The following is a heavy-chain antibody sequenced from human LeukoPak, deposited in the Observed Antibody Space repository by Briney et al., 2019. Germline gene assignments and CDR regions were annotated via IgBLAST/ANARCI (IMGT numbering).Heavy chain of an antibody. CDR2: IYSSGST. CDR3: ARDRTSSGWYGVDP. J-gene: IGHJ5*02. D-gene: IGHD6-19*01. Sequence: SETLSLTCTVSGGSISSYYWSWIRQPAGKGLEWIGRIYSSGSTNYNPSLKSRVTMSVDTSKNQFSLKLSSVTAADTAVYYCARDRTSSGWYGVDPWGQGTLVTVSS. CDR1: GGSISSYY. V-gene: IGHV4-4*07.